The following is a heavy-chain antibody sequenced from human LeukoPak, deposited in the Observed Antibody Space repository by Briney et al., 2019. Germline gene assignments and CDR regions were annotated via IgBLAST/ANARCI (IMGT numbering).Heavy chain of an antibody. D-gene: IGHD3-16*01. CDR3: ARSLYRGYYFDY. CDR1: GFTVSTNY. Sequence: GGSLRLSCAVSGFTVSTNYITWVRQAPGKGLEWVSFIYSDGTTYYTDSVKGRFTISRDNSKNTLYLQMNSLRAEDTAVYYCARSLYRGYYFDYWGQGTLVTVSS. J-gene: IGHJ4*02. V-gene: IGHV3-53*01. CDR2: IYSDGTT.